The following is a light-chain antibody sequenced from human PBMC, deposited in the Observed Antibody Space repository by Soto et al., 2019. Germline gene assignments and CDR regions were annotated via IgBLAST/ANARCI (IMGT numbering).Light chain of an antibody. V-gene: IGKV1-5*01. CDR3: QQYNCYPWT. CDR1: QSISSW. J-gene: IGKJ1*01. CDR2: DAS. Sequence: DTPTTQSPSTLSATVGDRDTIPCRASQSISSWLAWYQQKPGKAPKLLIYDASSLESGVPSRFSGSGSGTEFTLAISSLQPEDFATYCCQQYNCYPWTFGQGTKVDI.